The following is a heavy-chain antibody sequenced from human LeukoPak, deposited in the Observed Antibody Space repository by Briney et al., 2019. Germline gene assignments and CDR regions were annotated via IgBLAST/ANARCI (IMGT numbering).Heavy chain of an antibody. Sequence: GGSLRLSCAASGFAFSFYAMSWLRQPPGKGLEWVSTINANSGTTSYAASVRGRFTISRDNSKNTLYLQVNPLRADDTATYYCAKPISGGLAVTADWFHPWGQGTLVVVSS. CDR3: AKPISGGLAVTADWFHP. CDR1: GFAFSFYA. V-gene: IGHV3-23*01. D-gene: IGHD6-19*01. CDR2: INANSGTT. J-gene: IGHJ5*01.